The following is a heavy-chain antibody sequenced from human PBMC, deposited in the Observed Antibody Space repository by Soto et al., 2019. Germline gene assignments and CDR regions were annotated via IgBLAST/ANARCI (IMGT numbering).Heavy chain of an antibody. CDR1: GYTFTSYD. CDR2: MNPNSGNT. D-gene: IGHD2-15*01. V-gene: IGHV1-8*01. J-gene: IGHJ3*02. CDR3: ARAILGEGDCSGGSCYLDAFDI. Sequence: ASVKVSCKASGYTFTSYDINWVRQATGQGLEWMGWMNPNSGNTGYAQKFQGRVTMTRNTSISTAYMELSSLRSEDTAVYYCARAILGEGDCSGGSCYLDAFDIWGQGTMVTVS.